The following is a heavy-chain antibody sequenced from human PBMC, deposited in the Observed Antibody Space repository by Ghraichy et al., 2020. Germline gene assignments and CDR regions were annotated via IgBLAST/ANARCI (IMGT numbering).Heavy chain of an antibody. CDR1: GFTFSSYN. D-gene: IGHD4-23*01. V-gene: IGHV3-48*02. CDR3: ARASKVVRFYYYDGMDV. Sequence: GVLRLSCVGSGFTFSSYNMNWVRQSPGKGLEWVSYITSSSRTIFYADSVKGRFTISRDNAQNSLYLQMNSLRDEDTAVYYCARASKVVRFYYYDGMDVWGQGTTVTVSS. CDR2: ITSSSRTI. J-gene: IGHJ6*02.